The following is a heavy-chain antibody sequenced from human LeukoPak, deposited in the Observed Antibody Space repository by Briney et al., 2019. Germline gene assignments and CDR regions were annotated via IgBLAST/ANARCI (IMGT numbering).Heavy chain of an antibody. CDR3: VPHNSGSSPYFDY. D-gene: IGHD3-22*01. Sequence: ASVNVSCKASGYTFTYYYMHWVRQAPGQGLEWMGWINPNSGGTNYAQKFQGRVTMTRDTSISTAYMELTRLRSDDTAVYYCVPHNSGSSPYFDYWGQGSLVTVSS. CDR1: GYTFTYYY. J-gene: IGHJ4*02. V-gene: IGHV1-2*02. CDR2: INPNSGGT.